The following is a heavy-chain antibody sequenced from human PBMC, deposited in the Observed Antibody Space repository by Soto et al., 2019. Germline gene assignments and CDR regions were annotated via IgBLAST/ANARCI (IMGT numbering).Heavy chain of an antibody. Sequence: HVQLQESGPGLVKPSQTLSLTCTVSGGSISSGGYYWSWIRQHPGKGLEWIGYIYYSGSTYYNPSLKSRVTISVDTSKNQFSLKLSSVTAADTAVYYCASIISGSFSVDYWGQGTLVTVSS. V-gene: IGHV4-31*03. CDR3: ASIISGSFSVDY. CDR2: IYYSGST. D-gene: IGHD1-26*01. CDR1: GGSISSGGYY. J-gene: IGHJ4*02.